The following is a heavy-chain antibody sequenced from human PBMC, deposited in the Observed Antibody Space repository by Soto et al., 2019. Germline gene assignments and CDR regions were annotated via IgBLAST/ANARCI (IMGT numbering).Heavy chain of an antibody. D-gene: IGHD3-9*01. V-gene: IGHV1-18*01. CDR1: GYTFTNYG. CDR3: ARPQNDILTESYTNYFDS. CDR2: ISAYNGNT. J-gene: IGHJ4*02. Sequence: QVQLVQSGAEVKKPGASVKVSCKASGYTFTNYGLTWVRQAPGQGPEWVGWISAYNGNTHYAQKLQGRVAMTTDTSTSTAYMELRSLSSDDTAVYYCARPQNDILTESYTNYFDSWGQGTPVTVSS.